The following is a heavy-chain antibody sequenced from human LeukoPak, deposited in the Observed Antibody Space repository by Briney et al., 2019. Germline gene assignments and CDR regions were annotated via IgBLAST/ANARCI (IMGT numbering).Heavy chain of an antibody. CDR1: GFTFSSYA. CDR2: INGSGGGT. CDR3: AKDISEGERGNGYGSIDY. D-gene: IGHD5-18*01. V-gene: IGHV3-23*01. J-gene: IGHJ4*02. Sequence: GGSLRLSCAASGFTFSSYAMSWVRQAPGKGLEWVSDINGSGGGTYYADSVKGRFTISRDNSKNTLYLQMNSQRAENSAGYECAKDISEGERGNGYGSIDYWGQGTLVTVSS.